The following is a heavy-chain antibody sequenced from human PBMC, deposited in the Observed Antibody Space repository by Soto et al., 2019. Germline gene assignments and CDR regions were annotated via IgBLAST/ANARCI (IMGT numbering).Heavy chain of an antibody. CDR2: ISGSGDTK. J-gene: IGHJ4*02. V-gene: IGHV3-48*02. CDR3: AKYCSSDVCFDY. D-gene: IGHD2-8*01. Sequence: GGSLRLSCASSGFTFSSCSINWVRQAPGKGLEWVSFISGSGDTKYYADSVKGRFTISRDNAKNSLYLQMSSLRDEHTAVYYCAKYCSSDVCFDYWGQGTLVNVSS. CDR1: GFTFSSCS.